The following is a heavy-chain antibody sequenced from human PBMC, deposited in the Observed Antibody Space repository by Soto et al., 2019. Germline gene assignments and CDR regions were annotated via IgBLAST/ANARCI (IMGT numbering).Heavy chain of an antibody. CDR3: ARDPAIPYGMDV. CDR1: GGSISSGGYY. CDR2: IYYSGST. D-gene: IGHD2-2*02. J-gene: IGHJ6*02. V-gene: IGHV4-31*03. Sequence: SETMSLTCTVAGGSISSGGYYWSWINQHPGKGLEWIGYIYYSGSTYYNPSLKSRVTISVDTSKNQFSLKLSSVTAADTAVYYCARDPAIPYGMDVWGQGTTVTVSS.